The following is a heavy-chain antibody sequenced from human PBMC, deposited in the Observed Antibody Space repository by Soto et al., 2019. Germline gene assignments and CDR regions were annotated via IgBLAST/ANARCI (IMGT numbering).Heavy chain of an antibody. Sequence: ASVKVSCKASGYTFTSYCISWVRQAPGQGLEWMGWISAYNGNTNYAQRLQGRVTMTTDTSTSTAYMELRSLRSDDTAVYYCAREDGYSSGWYNYYYGMDVWGQGTTVTVSS. CDR2: ISAYNGNT. V-gene: IGHV1-18*04. CDR3: AREDGYSSGWYNYYYGMDV. CDR1: GYTFTSYC. D-gene: IGHD6-19*01. J-gene: IGHJ6*02.